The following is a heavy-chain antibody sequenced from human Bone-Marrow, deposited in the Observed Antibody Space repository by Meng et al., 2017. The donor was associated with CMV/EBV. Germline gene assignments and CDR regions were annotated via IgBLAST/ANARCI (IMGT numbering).Heavy chain of an antibody. Sequence: ASVKVSCKASGYTFTNYYLHWVRQAPGQGLEWMGIFNPISGATSYAQKFQGRVTLTGDTSTSTVYMELSSLRSDDTAVYYCASTYYTSSGFYGSPYDYWGKGTLVPVSS. CDR1: GYTFTNYY. D-gene: IGHD3-22*01. CDR2: FNPISGAT. CDR3: ASTYYTSSGFYGSPYDY. J-gene: IGHJ4*02. V-gene: IGHV1-46*01.